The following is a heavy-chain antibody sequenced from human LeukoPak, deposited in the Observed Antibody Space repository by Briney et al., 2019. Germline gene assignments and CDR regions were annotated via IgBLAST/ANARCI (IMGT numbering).Heavy chain of an antibody. V-gene: IGHV3-7*01. CDR3: ARSSHPDYYDSSGYFY. CDR1: GSTFSRYW. D-gene: IGHD3-22*01. J-gene: IGHJ4*02. CDR2: IKQDGSEK. Sequence: TGGSLRLSCAASGSTFSRYWMSWVRQAPGKGLEWVANIKQDGSEKYYVDSVKGRFTISRDNAKNSLYLQMNSLRAEDTAVYYCARSSHPDYYDSSGYFYWGQGTLVTVSS.